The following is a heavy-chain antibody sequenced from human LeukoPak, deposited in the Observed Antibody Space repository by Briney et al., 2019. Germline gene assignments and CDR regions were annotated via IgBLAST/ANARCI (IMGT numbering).Heavy chain of an antibody. D-gene: IGHD2-15*01. V-gene: IGHV3-33*01. Sequence: GGSLRLSCAASGITFSSYGMHWVRQAPGKGLEWVAVIWYDGSNKYYADSVKGRFTISRDNSKNTLYLQMNSLRAEDTAVYYCARDGGIGGSCYSDYWGQGTLVTVSS. CDR3: ARDGGIGGSCYSDY. CDR1: GITFSSYG. J-gene: IGHJ4*02. CDR2: IWYDGSNK.